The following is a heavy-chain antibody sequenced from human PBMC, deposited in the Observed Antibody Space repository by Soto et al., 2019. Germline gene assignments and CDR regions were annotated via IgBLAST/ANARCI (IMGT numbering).Heavy chain of an antibody. D-gene: IGHD6-13*01. Sequence: EVQLLESGGALVQPGGSLRLSCAASGFTFTSYAMTWVRQAPGKGLEWVSGISGSGDNTYYADSVKGRFTMSIDNSKNTLCLAMNALRAEDTSIFYCAKAPRDTSSWNGFDPWGQGTLVTFSS. J-gene: IGHJ5*02. CDR3: AKAPRDTSSWNGFDP. V-gene: IGHV3-23*01. CDR2: ISGSGDNT. CDR1: GFTFTSYA.